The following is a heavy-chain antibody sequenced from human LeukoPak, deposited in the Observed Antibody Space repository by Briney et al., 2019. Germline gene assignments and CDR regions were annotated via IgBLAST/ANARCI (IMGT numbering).Heavy chain of an antibody. CDR3: ARVLATGYTSGWYDY. D-gene: IGHD6-19*01. CDR2: ISAYNGNT. Sequence: ASVKVSCKASGYTFTSYGISWVRQAPGQGLEWMGWISAYNGNTNYAQKLQGRATMTTDTSTSTAYVELRSLRSDDTAVYYCARVLATGYTSGWYDYWGQGTLVTVSS. J-gene: IGHJ4*02. V-gene: IGHV1-18*01. CDR1: GYTFTSYG.